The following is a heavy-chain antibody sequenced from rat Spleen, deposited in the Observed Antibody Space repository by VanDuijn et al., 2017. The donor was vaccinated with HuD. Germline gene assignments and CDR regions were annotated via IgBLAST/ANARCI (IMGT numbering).Heavy chain of an antibody. CDR2: ISPGGGST. J-gene: IGHJ2*01. Sequence: EVQLVESGGGLVQPGRSLKLSCVASGFTFNNYWMTWVRQAPTKGLEWVAYISPGGGSTYYRDSVKGRFTISRDNAKRTLYLQMDSLRSEDTASYYCARLAIPPFDYWGQGVMVTVSS. D-gene: IGHD3-8*01. V-gene: IGHV5-25*01. CDR3: ARLAIPPFDY. CDR1: GFTFNNYW.